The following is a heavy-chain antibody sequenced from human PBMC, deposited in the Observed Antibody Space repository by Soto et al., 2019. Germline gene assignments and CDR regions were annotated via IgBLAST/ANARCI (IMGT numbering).Heavy chain of an antibody. CDR3: ARALYATARALDI. CDR1: GFTFSSYG. Sequence: PGGLLRLSCAASGFTFSSYGMHWVRQAPGKGLEWVAVIWYDGSNKYYADSVKGRFTISRDNSKNTLYLQMGSLRAEDMAVYYCARALYATARALDIWGQGTMVTVSS. J-gene: IGHJ3*02. V-gene: IGHV3-33*01. D-gene: IGHD2-2*01. CDR2: IWYDGSNK.